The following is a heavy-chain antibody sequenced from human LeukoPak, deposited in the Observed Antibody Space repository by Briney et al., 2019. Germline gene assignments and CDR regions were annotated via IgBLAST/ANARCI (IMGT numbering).Heavy chain of an antibody. CDR3: AGGEMATYDY. Sequence: SETLSHTCTVSGGSISSGSYYWSWIRQPAGRGLEWIGRIYTSGSTNYNPSLKSRVTISVDTSKNQFSLKLSSVTAADTAVYYCAGGEMATYDYWGQGTLVTVSS. CDR2: IYTSGST. J-gene: IGHJ4*02. CDR1: GGSISSGSYY. D-gene: IGHD5-24*01. V-gene: IGHV4-61*02.